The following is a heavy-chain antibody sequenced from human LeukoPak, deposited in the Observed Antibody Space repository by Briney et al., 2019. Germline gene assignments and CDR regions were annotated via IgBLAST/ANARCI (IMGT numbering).Heavy chain of an antibody. Sequence: GGSLRLSCAASGFIFSKYTMSWVRQAPGKGLEWVSAIGGSGGKTFYAESVKGRFTISRDISKNTLFLQMDSLRAEDTAIYYCAKTNYFDSSGDKPYTTHFDYWGQGTLVTVSS. CDR2: IGGSGGKT. D-gene: IGHD3-22*01. CDR1: GFIFSKYT. CDR3: AKTNYFDSSGDKPYTTHFDY. V-gene: IGHV3-23*01. J-gene: IGHJ4*02.